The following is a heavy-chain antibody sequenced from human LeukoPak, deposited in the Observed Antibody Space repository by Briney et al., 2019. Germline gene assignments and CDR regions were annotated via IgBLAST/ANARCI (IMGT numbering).Heavy chain of an antibody. CDR3: AREGYTGYDKEGFDY. CDR1: GFTFSDYS. V-gene: IGHV3-21*01. CDR2: ISSSSSYI. J-gene: IGHJ4*02. Sequence: GSLRLSCAASGFTFSDYSMNWVRQAPGKGLEWVSSISSSSSYIYYADSMKGRFTISRDNAKNSLYLQMNSLRDEDTAVYYCAREGYTGYDKEGFDYWGQGTLVTVSS. D-gene: IGHD5-12*01.